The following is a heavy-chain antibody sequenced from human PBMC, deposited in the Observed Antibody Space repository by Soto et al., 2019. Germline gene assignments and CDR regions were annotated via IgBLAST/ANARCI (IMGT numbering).Heavy chain of an antibody. D-gene: IGHD7-27*01. Sequence: QVQLVESGGGVVQPGRSLRLSCAASGFTFSSYGMHWVRQAPGKGLEWVAVISYDGSNKYYADSVKGRFTISRDNSKNTLYLQMNSLRAEDTAVYYCAKGGRVGSIKLGTTPLDYWRHGTLVTVSS. CDR1: GFTFSSYG. J-gene: IGHJ4*01. CDR3: AKGGRVGSIKLGTTPLDY. V-gene: IGHV3-30*18. CDR2: ISYDGSNK.